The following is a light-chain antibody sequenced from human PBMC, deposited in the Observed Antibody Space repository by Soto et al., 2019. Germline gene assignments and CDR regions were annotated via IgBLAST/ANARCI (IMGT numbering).Light chain of an antibody. V-gene: IGLV2-8*01. CDR2: EVS. Sequence: QSALTQTPSASGSPGQSVTISCTGTSSDVGGYNYVSWYQQHPGKAPKLMIYEVSKRPSGVPDRFSGSKSGNTASLTVSGLQAEDEADYYCSSYAGSNNFRYVFGTGTKLTVL. CDR1: SSDVGGYNY. J-gene: IGLJ1*01. CDR3: SSYAGSNNFRYV.